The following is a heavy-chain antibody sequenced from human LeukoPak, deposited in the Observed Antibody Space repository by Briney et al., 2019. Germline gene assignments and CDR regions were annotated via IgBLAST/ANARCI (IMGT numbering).Heavy chain of an antibody. D-gene: IGHD6-19*01. CDR3: ANGGTYRSGP. V-gene: IGHV3-33*03. J-gene: IGHJ5*02. CDR2: IWYDGSIQ. Sequence: PGGSLRLSCVGSGFTFSSHTIHWVRQAPGKGLEWVALIWYDGSIQHYADSVKGRFTISRDNAKNSLFLQINSLRAEDTAVYYCANGGTYRSGPWGQGTLVTVSS. CDR1: GFTFSSHT.